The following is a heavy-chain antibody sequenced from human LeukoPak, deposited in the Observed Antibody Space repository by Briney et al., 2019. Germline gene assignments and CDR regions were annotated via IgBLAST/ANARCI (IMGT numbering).Heavy chain of an antibody. V-gene: IGHV4-59*08. D-gene: IGHD3-10*01. J-gene: IGHJ4*02. Sequence: SETLSLTCTVSGGSISSYYWSWIRQPPGKGLEWIGYIYYSGSTNYNPSLKSRVTISVDTSKNQFSLKLSSVTAADTAVYYCARGTGSYIPRYYFDYWGQGTLVTVSS. CDR1: GGSISSYY. CDR3: ARGTGSYIPRYYFDY. CDR2: IYYSGST.